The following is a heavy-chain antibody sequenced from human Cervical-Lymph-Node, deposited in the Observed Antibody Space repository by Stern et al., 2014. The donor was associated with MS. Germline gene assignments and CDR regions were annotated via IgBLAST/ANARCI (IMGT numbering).Heavy chain of an antibody. J-gene: IGHJ6*02. Sequence: EVQLVESGGGLVQPGGSLRLSCAVSGFTFTSYSMNWVRQAPGQGLEWVSSISSSSNFKYYADSVKGRFIISRDNAKDSLYLQMDSLRAEDTAVYYCARDLERYCRRSSCYADHLYHGMDVWGQGTTVTVS. V-gene: IGHV3-48*01. D-gene: IGHD2-2*01. CDR3: ARDLERYCRRSSCYADHLYHGMDV. CDR2: ISSSSNFK. CDR1: GFTFTSYS.